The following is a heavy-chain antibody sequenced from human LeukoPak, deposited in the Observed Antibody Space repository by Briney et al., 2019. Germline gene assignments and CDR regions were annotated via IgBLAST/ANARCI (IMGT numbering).Heavy chain of an antibody. D-gene: IGHD1-7*01. CDR2: INDSGRT. V-gene: IGHV4-34*01. CDR1: GGSFSNYY. J-gene: IGHJ6*03. Sequence: PSDTLSLTCAVYGGSFSNYYWSWIRQPPGKGLEWIGEINDSGRTNYNPSLMSRVTVSVDTSKNQFSLRLTSVTATDTAVYYCARRWNYGRNYYIDVWGKGATVSVSS. CDR3: ARRWNYGRNYYIDV.